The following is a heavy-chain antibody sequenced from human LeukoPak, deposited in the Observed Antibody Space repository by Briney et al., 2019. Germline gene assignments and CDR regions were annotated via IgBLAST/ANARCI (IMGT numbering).Heavy chain of an antibody. CDR1: GYTFTSYG. J-gene: IGHJ6*02. Sequence: ASVTVSCKASGYTFTSYGISWVRQAPGQGLEWMGWISAYNGNTNYAQKLQGRVTMTTDTSTSTAYMELRSLRSDDTAVYYCATSSLYRFYGMDVWGQGTTVTVSS. CDR2: ISAYNGNT. V-gene: IGHV1-18*01. CDR3: ATSSLYRFYGMDV. D-gene: IGHD5/OR15-5a*01.